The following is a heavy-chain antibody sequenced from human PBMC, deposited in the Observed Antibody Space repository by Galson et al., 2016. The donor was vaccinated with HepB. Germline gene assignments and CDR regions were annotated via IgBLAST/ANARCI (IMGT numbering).Heavy chain of an antibody. J-gene: IGHJ3*01. D-gene: IGHD5-18*01. CDR3: ARDSITATDTGAFDL. Sequence: LSLTCRVTISLDTSKNQFSLNMRSVTAADTAIYYCARDSITATDTGAFDLWGQGTLVTVSS. V-gene: IGHV4-31*02.